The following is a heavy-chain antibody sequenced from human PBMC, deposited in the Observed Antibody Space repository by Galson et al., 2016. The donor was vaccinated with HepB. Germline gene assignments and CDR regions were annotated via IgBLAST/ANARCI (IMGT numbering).Heavy chain of an antibody. J-gene: IGHJ4*02. CDR1: GFTFSSYW. Sequence: SLRLSCAASGFTFSSYWMHWVRQAPGKGLVWVSRISTDGRTANQADSVKGRFTISRDNSKNTLYLQMNSLRPEDTAVYYCASVENFDYWGQGTLVTVSS. CDR2: ISTDGRTA. CDR3: ASVENFDY. V-gene: IGHV3-74*01. D-gene: IGHD5-24*01.